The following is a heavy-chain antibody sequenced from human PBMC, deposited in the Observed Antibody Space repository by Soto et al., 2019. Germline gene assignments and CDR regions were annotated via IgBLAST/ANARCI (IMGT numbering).Heavy chain of an antibody. D-gene: IGHD1-26*01. CDR3: AKLISGSVYFYYGIDV. CDR1: GFTFSKYA. J-gene: IGHJ6*02. CDR2: ISPGGDT. V-gene: IGHV3-23*01. Sequence: GGSLRLSCAASGFTFSKYAVSWVRQGPGKGLEGVSIISPGGDTYYADSVKGRFTISRDNSKNTLYLQLTSLRAGDTAVYYCAKLISGSVYFYYGIDVWGQGTTVTVSS.